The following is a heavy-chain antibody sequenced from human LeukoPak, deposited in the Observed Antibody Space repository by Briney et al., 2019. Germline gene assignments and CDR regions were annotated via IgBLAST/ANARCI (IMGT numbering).Heavy chain of an antibody. D-gene: IGHD3-10*01. J-gene: IGHJ4*01. CDR1: GFTFSRNW. Sequence: AGSLRLSCAASGFTFSRNWMHWVRQAPGKGLAWVSRFISDGTSATYADSVNGRFTISRDNAKNTLYLQMNSLRVEDTAVYYCPLSSGERAYWGHGTLVTVSS. V-gene: IGHV3-74*01. CDR3: PLSSGERAY. CDR2: FISDGTSA.